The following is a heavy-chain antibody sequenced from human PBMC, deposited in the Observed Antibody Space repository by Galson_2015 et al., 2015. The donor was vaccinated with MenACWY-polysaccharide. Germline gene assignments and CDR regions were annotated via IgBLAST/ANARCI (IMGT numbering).Heavy chain of an antibody. D-gene: IGHD6-13*01. Sequence: ETLSLTCNVSGGSISSYSWSWIRQPPGKGLEWIGYISYSGSTNYNPSLKSQVTVSLDTSKNQFSLKLTSVTAADTAVYYCARLAADYSYYMDVWGQGTTVTVSS. CDR3: ARLAADYSYYMDV. CDR1: GGSISSYS. J-gene: IGHJ6*02. V-gene: IGHV4-59*08. CDR2: ISYSGST.